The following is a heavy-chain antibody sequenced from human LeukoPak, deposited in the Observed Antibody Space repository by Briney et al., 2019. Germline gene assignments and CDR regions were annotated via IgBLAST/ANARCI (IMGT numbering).Heavy chain of an antibody. D-gene: IGHD1-26*01. J-gene: IGHJ4*02. CDR1: GYSISSSYY. CDR3: ARDSGSYAHDY. CDR2: IYYSGST. Sequence: SETLSLTCTVSGYSISSSYYWGWIRQPPGKGLEWIGSIYYSGSTYYNPSLKSRVTISVDTSKNQFSLKLSSVTAADTAVYYCARDSGSYAHDYWGQGTLVTVSS. V-gene: IGHV4-38-2*02.